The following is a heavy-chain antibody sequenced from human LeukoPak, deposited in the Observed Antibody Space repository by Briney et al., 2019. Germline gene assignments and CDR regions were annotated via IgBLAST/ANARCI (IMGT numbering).Heavy chain of an antibody. Sequence: SVKVPCKASGGTFSSYAISWVRQAPGQGLEWMGGIIPIFGTANYAQKFQGRVTITADESTSTAYMELSSLRSEDTAVYYCARDKYYYDSAGFDYWGQGTLVTVSS. V-gene: IGHV1-69*01. J-gene: IGHJ4*02. CDR3: ARDKYYYDSAGFDY. CDR2: IIPIFGTA. CDR1: GGTFSSYA. D-gene: IGHD3-22*01.